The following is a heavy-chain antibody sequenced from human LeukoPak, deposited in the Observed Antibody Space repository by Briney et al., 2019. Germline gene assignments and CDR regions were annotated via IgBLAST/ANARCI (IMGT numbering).Heavy chain of an antibody. CDR1: GGSISSGGYY. V-gene: IGHV4-61*08. J-gene: IGHJ6*02. Sequence: SETLSLTCTVSGGSISSGGYYWSWIRQHPGKGLEWIGYIYYSGSTKYNPSLKSRVTISVDTSKNQFSLKLSSVTAADTAVYYCARGISAAGFYYHYGMDVWGQGTTVTVSS. CDR2: IYYSGST. D-gene: IGHD6-13*01. CDR3: ARGISAAGFYYHYGMDV.